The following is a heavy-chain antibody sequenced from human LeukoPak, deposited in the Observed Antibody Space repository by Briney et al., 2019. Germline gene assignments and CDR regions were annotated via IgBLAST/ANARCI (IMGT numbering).Heavy chain of an antibody. D-gene: IGHD3-3*02. V-gene: IGHV3-11*01. CDR1: GFIFSDHY. J-gene: IGHJ3*01. CDR3: AREAILDDAFDV. CDR2: ISNGAGGTI. Sequence: PGGSLRLSCAASGFIFSDHYMSWIRQAPGKGLEWISYISNGAGGTIHYAGSVKGRFTISRDNARNSVFLQMNSLRGEDTAVYYCAREAILDDAFDVWGHGTVVTVSS.